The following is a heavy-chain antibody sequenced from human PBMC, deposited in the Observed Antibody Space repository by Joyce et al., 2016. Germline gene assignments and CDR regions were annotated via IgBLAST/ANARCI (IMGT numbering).Heavy chain of an antibody. D-gene: IGHD6-19*01. CDR2: INGRGGDT. CDR1: GINFGSYG. J-gene: IGHJ5*02. CDR3: AKCSVYSSGWCNSFDP. Sequence: GINFGSYGMNWVRQAPGKGLDWVSSINGRGGDTFYADSVKGRFTISRDSSKSTVYLQMDSLRAEDTAVYYCAKCSVYSSGWCNSFDPWGQGTLVSVSS. V-gene: IGHV3-23*01.